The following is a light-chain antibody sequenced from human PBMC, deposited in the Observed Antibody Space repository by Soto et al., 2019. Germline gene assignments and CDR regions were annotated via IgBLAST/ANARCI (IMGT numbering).Light chain of an antibody. V-gene: IGKV1-5*01. Sequence: DTQMTQSPSTLSASVGDRVTITCRASQSISSWLAWYQQKPGKAPKLLIYDASSLESGVPSRFSGSGSGTEFTLTISSLQPDDFATYYCQQYNSYPGTVGQGTKVDIK. CDR1: QSISSW. CDR3: QQYNSYPGT. CDR2: DAS. J-gene: IGKJ1*01.